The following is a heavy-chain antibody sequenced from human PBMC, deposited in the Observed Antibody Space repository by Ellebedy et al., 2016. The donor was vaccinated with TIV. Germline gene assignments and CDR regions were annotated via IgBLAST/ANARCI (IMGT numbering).Heavy chain of an antibody. Sequence: GESLKISCAVSGFSLSGSTVHWVRRTSGRGLEWVGRISTKADTYATAYAVSVKGNFIISSDDSQNTAYLQMNSLRTEDTDGYYCSISKYGETGMAYWGQGTLVTVSS. CDR1: GFSLSGST. CDR3: SISKYGETGMAY. V-gene: IGHV3-73*01. J-gene: IGHJ4*02. CDR2: ISTKADTYAT. D-gene: IGHD4/OR15-4a*01.